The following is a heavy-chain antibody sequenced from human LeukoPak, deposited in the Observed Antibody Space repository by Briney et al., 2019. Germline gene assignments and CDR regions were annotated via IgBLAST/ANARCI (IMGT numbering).Heavy chain of an antibody. CDR1: EFSFETYW. J-gene: IGHJ6*03. Sequence: PGGSLRLSCVALEFSFETYWMSWVRQAPGKGPEWVANINEDGSEKHYVGSVRGRFTISRDNADNSLHLQMNSLRPEDMAVYYCARGETMDVWGKGTTVTVPS. CDR2: INEDGSEK. CDR3: ARGETMDV. V-gene: IGHV3-7*01. D-gene: IGHD5-24*01.